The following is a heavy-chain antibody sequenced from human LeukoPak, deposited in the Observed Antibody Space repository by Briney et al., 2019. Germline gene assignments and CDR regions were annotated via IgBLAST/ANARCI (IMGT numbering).Heavy chain of an antibody. J-gene: IGHJ3*02. D-gene: IGHD3-22*01. CDR3: ARDRLWYYDSSGSDAFDI. CDR1: GYTFTNYY. V-gene: IGHV1-46*01. Sequence: ASVKVSCKASGYTFTNYYMHWVRQAPGQGLEWMGIINPSGGSTSYAQKFQGRVTMTRDTSTSTVHMELSSLRSEDTAVYYCARDRLWYYDSSGSDAFDIWGQGTMATVSS. CDR2: INPSGGST.